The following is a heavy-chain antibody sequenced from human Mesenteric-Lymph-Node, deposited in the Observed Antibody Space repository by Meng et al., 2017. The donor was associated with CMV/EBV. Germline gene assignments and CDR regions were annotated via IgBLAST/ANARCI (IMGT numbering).Heavy chain of an antibody. Sequence: LTQWGPGFLRPSEALSLTCAVYGGSFIGYYWSWIRQPPGKGLEWIGEINHSGSTNYNPSLKSRVTISVDTSKNQFSLKLSSVTAADTAVYYCARHQRWLKSEGGFNYWGQGTLVTVSS. J-gene: IGHJ4*02. CDR1: GGSFIGYY. CDR2: INHSGST. V-gene: IGHV4-34*01. CDR3: ARHQRWLKSEGGFNY. D-gene: IGHD4-23*01.